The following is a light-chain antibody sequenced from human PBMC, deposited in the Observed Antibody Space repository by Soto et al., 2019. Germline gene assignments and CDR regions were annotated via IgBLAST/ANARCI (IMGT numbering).Light chain of an antibody. CDR1: QSVSSIY. CDR3: EQYGSSPRT. V-gene: IGKV3-20*01. CDR2: GVS. J-gene: IGKJ1*01. Sequence: FLLTHSPSTLSLXPGXVXXXXXXXSQSVSSIYFAWYQQKRGQAPRLLIYGVSSRATGIPDRFSGSGSGTDFTLTISRLEPEDSAVYYCEQYGSSPRTFCQGTIVDVK.